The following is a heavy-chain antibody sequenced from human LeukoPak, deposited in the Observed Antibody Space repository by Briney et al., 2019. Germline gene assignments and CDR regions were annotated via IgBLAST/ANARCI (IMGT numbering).Heavy chain of an antibody. CDR2: IYYSGST. CDR3: AREEDTAMVRGSGSFDY. D-gene: IGHD5-18*01. V-gene: IGHV4-30-4*08. CDR1: GGSFSGYY. J-gene: IGHJ4*02. Sequence: PSETLSLTCAVYGGSFSGYYWSWIRQPPGKGLEWIGYIYYSGSTYYNPSLKSRVTISVDTSKNQFSLKLSSVTAADTAVYYCAREEDTAMVRGSGSFDYWGQGTLVTVSS.